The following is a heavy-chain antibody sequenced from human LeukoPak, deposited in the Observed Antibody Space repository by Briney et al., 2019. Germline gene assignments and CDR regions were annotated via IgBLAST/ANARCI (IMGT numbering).Heavy chain of an antibody. CDR2: FDPEDGET. CDR1: GYTLTELS. D-gene: IGHD6-13*01. V-gene: IGHV1-24*01. Sequence: ASVKVSCKVSGYTLTELSMHWVRQAPGKGLEWMGGFDPEDGETIYAQKFQGRATMTEDTSTDTAYMELSSLRSEDTAVYYCATDGQPPDGIAAAGRFDYWGQGTLVTVSS. CDR3: ATDGQPPDGIAAAGRFDY. J-gene: IGHJ4*02.